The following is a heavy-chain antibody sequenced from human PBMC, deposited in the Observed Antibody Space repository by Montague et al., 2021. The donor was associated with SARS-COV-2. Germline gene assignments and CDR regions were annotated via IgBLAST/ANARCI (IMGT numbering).Heavy chain of an antibody. V-gene: IGHV2-5*01. CDR2: IYWNDDK. Sequence: PALVKPTQTLTLTCTFSGFSLSTSGVGVAWIRQPPGKALECLALIYWNDDKRYSPSLKNRLTVIKDTSKNQVVPSMTNMEPVDTATYYCAHKTGGWPIEFGXWGQGALVTVSS. J-gene: IGHJ4*02. CDR3: AHKTGGWPIEFGX. D-gene: IGHD2-8*02. CDR1: GFSLSTSGVG.